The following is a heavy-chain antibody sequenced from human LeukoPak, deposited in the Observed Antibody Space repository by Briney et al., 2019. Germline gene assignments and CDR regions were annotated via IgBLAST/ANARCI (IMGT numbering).Heavy chain of an antibody. Sequence: PSETQSLTCTVSGGSISSSSYYWGWIRQPPGKELEWIGSIYYSGSTYYNPSLKSRVTISVDTSKNQFSLKLSSVTAADTAVYYCARQAKVNWYCFDYWGQGTLVTVSS. D-gene: IGHD4-11*01. CDR1: GGSISSSSYY. CDR2: IYYSGST. J-gene: IGHJ4*02. CDR3: ARQAKVNWYCFDY. V-gene: IGHV4-39*01.